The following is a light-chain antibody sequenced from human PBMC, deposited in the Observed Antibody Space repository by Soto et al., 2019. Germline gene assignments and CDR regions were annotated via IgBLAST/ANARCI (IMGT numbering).Light chain of an antibody. Sequence: DIQMTQSPCTLSASVGDRVTITCRASQSISSWLAWYQQKPGKAPKLLIYKASSLESGVPSRFSGSGSGTEFTLTISSLQPHDFATYYCQQYNSYSLTFGGGTTVEIK. CDR1: QSISSW. J-gene: IGKJ4*01. V-gene: IGKV1-5*03. CDR2: KAS. CDR3: QQYNSYSLT.